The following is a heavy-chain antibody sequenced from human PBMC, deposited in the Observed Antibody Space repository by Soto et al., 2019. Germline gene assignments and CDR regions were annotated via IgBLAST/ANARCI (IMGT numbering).Heavy chain of an antibody. V-gene: IGHV3-30*18. D-gene: IGHD6-19*01. Sequence: QVQLVESGGGVVQPGRSLRLSCAASGFTFSSYGMHWVRQAPGKGVEWVTVISYDGSNKYYADSVKGRFTISRDNSKNTLYLQMNSLRAEDTAVYYCAKELGYSSGWYASYYYGMDVWGQGTTVTVSS. J-gene: IGHJ6*02. CDR2: ISYDGSNK. CDR3: AKELGYSSGWYASYYYGMDV. CDR1: GFTFSSYG.